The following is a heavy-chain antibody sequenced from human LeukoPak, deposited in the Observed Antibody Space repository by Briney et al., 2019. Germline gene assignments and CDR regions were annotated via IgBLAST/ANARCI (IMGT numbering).Heavy chain of an antibody. J-gene: IGHJ3*02. V-gene: IGHV1-69*06. D-gene: IGHD3-10*01. CDR3: ATKNFGDLYRHDDPFNM. CDR1: GGTLSNNV. Sequence: ASVKVSCKASGGTLSNNVVSWERQAPGQGLEWMGDIIPVFGTTNYAQKFQGRVTISSDRSTSTAYMKVSSLKSEDTAVYYCATKNFGDLYRHDDPFNMWGQGTTVTVSS. CDR2: IIPVFGTT.